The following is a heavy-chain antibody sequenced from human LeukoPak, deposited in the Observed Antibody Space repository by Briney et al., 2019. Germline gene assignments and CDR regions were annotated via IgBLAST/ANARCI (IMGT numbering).Heavy chain of an antibody. CDR1: GYTFSSYW. Sequence: GESLKISCKGSGYTFSSYWIGWVRQMPGKGLEWMGIIYPGDSDTRYSPSFQGQVTISADKSISTAYLQWGSLKASDTAMYYCASRSNSGYEFFDYWGQGTLVTVSS. J-gene: IGHJ4*02. CDR2: IYPGDSDT. CDR3: ASRSNSGYEFFDY. V-gene: IGHV5-51*01. D-gene: IGHD5-12*01.